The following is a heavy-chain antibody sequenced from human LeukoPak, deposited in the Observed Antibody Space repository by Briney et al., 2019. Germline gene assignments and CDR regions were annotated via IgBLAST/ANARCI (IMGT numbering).Heavy chain of an antibody. CDR2: ISGSGGST. CDR1: GFTFSSYA. J-gene: IGHJ4*02. CDR3: AKGHYYDSSGYYEGVDYFDY. D-gene: IGHD3-22*01. Sequence: PGGSLRLSCAASGFTFSSYAMSWVRQAPGKGLEWVSAISGSGGSTYYADSVKGRFTISRDNSKNTLYLQMNSLRAEDTAVYYCAKGHYYDSSGYYEGVDYFDYWGQGTLVTVSS. V-gene: IGHV3-23*01.